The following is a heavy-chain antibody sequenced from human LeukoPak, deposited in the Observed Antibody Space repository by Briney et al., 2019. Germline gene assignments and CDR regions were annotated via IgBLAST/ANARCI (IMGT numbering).Heavy chain of an antibody. CDR3: ARGLRGSSWLDRYYFDY. CDR1: GFIFNSYA. Sequence: GGSLRLSCTVSGFIFNSYAMHWVRQAPGKGLEWVAVISYDGSNQYYADSVKGRFTISRDNSKNTLYLQMNSLRAEDTAVYHCARGLRGSSWLDRYYFDYWGRGTLVTVSS. V-gene: IGHV3-30*01. CDR2: ISYDGSNQ. D-gene: IGHD6-13*01. J-gene: IGHJ4*02.